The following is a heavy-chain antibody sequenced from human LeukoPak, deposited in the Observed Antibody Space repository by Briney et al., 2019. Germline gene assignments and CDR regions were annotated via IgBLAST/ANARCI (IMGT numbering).Heavy chain of an antibody. Sequence: TGGSLRLSCAASGFTFSSYEMNWVRQAPGKGLEWIGYVYYTGSTEYNPSLRSRVTISLEMSKHQFSLDLTSVTAADTAVYYCASNTGTVFDYWGQGALVTVSS. V-gene: IGHV4-59*01. D-gene: IGHD7-27*01. J-gene: IGHJ4*02. CDR1: GFTFSSYE. CDR3: ASNTGTVFDY. CDR2: VYYTGST.